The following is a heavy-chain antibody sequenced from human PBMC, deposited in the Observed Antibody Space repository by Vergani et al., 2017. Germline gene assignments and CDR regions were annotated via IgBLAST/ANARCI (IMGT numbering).Heavy chain of an antibody. V-gene: IGHV3-74*03. CDR2: IKSDGSIT. CDR3: TGSYYYYYGMDV. CDR1: GFSFNSYW. J-gene: IGHJ6*02. Sequence: DVHLAESGGGFFQPGGSLRLSCSASGFSFNSYWMHWVRQVPGKGLLWVSRIKSDGSITAYADSVKGRFTISRDNAKNSLYLQMNSLRAEDTAVYYCTGSYYYYYGMDVWGQGTTVTVSS.